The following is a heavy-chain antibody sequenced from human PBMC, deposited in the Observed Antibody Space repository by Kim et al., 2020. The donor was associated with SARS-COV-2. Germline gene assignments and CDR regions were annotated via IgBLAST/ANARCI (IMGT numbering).Heavy chain of an antibody. D-gene: IGHD5-18*01. V-gene: IGHV3-11*01. Sequence: GGSLRLSCAASGFTFSDYYMSWIRQAPGKGLEWVSYISSSGSTIYYADSVKGRFTISRDNAKNSLYLQMNSLRAEDTAVYYCARCRSPIQPSYYYGMDVWGQGTTVTVSS. CDR1: GFTFSDYY. CDR3: ARCRSPIQPSYYYGMDV. CDR2: ISSSGSTI. J-gene: IGHJ6*02.